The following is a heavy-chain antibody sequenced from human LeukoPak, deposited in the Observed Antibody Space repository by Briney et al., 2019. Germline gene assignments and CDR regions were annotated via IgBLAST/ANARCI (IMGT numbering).Heavy chain of an antibody. Sequence: PGGSLRLSCAASGFTVSTNYMSWVRQAPGKGLEWVSVIYSGGSTDYADSVKGRFTISRDNSKNTLYLQMNSLRAEDTAVYYCARGYYYDNSGREYFQHWGQGTLVTVSS. CDR2: IYSGGST. V-gene: IGHV3-53*01. CDR1: GFTVSTNY. CDR3: ARGYYYDNSGREYFQH. D-gene: IGHD3-22*01. J-gene: IGHJ1*01.